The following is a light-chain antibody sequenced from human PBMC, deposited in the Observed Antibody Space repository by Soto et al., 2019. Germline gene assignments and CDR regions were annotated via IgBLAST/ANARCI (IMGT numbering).Light chain of an antibody. J-gene: IGKJ5*01. CDR1: QSVSSN. CDR3: QRGET. Sequence: EIVLTQSPATLSLSPGERATLSCRASQSVSSNLAWYQQKPGQAPRLLIYDASNRATGIPARFSGSGSGTDFTLTISRLEPEDFAVYYCQRGETFGQGTRLEIK. CDR2: DAS. V-gene: IGKV3-11*01.